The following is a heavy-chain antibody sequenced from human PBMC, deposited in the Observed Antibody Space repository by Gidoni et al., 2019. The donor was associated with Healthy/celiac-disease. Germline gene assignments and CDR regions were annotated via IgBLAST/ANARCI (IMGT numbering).Heavy chain of an antibody. CDR1: GGSFSGYY. J-gene: IGHJ4*02. D-gene: IGHD3-10*01. Sequence: QVQLQQWGAGLLTPSETLSLTCAVYGGSFSGYYWSWIRQPPGKGLEWIGEINHSGSTNYNPSLKSRVTISVDTSKNQFSLKLSSVTAADTAVYYCALRPLWFGELSFDYWGQGTLVTVSS. CDR2: INHSGST. V-gene: IGHV4-34*01. CDR3: ALRPLWFGELSFDY.